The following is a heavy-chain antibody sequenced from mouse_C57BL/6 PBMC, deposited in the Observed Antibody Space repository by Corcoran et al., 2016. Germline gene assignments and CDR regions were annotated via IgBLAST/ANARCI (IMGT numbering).Heavy chain of an antibody. CDR3: ARVYYYGSSYEEYYFDY. V-gene: IGHV3-6*01. CDR2: ISYDGSN. Sequence: DVQLQESGPGLVKPSQSLSLTCSVTGYSITSGYYWNWLRQFPGNKLEWMGYISYDGSNNYNPSLKNRISITRDTSKNQFFLKLNSVTTEDTATYYCARVYYYGSSYEEYYFDYWGQGTTLTVSS. D-gene: IGHD1-1*01. J-gene: IGHJ2*01. CDR1: GYSITSGYY.